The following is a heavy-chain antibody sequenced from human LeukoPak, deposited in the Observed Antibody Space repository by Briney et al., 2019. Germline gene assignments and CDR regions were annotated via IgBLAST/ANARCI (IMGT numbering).Heavy chain of an antibody. J-gene: IGHJ4*02. D-gene: IGHD3-10*01. CDR2: ISSSGSTI. CDR1: GFTFSSYE. Sequence: GGSLRLSCAASGFTFSSYEMNWARQAPGKGLEWVSYISSSGSTIYYADSVKGRFTISRDNAKNSLYLRMNSLRAEDTAVYYCASLPLGDTMVRGVIITGYWGQGTLVTVSS. V-gene: IGHV3-48*03. CDR3: ASLPLGDTMVRGVIITGY.